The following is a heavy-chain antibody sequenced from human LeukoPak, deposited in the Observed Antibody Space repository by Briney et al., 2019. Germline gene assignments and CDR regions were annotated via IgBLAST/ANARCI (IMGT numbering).Heavy chain of an antibody. Sequence: GGSLRLSCAASGFXFSSYAVSWVRQAPGKGLEWVSTISASGDNTYYADSVKGRFTISRDNSKNTLYLQMNSLRAEDTAVYYCANQGIAARDVWGQGTLVTVSS. V-gene: IGHV3-23*01. CDR3: ANQGIAARDV. D-gene: IGHD6-6*01. CDR1: GFXFSSYA. CDR2: ISASGDNT. J-gene: IGHJ4*02.